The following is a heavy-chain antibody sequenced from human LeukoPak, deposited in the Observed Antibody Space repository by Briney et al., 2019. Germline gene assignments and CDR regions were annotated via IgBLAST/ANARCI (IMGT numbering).Heavy chain of an antibody. J-gene: IGHJ3*02. Sequence: PGGSLTLSCAASGFTFSSYWMSWVRRAPGKGLEWVANIKQDGSEKYYVDSVKGRFTISRDNAKNSLYLQMNSLRAEDTAVYYCARDRSSSWYITAFDIWGQGTMVTVSS. D-gene: IGHD6-13*01. CDR1: GFTFSSYW. CDR3: ARDRSSSWYITAFDI. CDR2: IKQDGSEK. V-gene: IGHV3-7*01.